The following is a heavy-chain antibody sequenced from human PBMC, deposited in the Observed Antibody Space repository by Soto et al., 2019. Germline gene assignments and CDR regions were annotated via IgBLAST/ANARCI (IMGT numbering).Heavy chain of an antibody. V-gene: IGHV4-4*07. CDR2: INTSGST. Sequence: SWIRQKAGKGLEWIGRINTSGSTNYNPSLKIRVTMSVDASKNQFSLQLISVTAADTAVYYCARLPTKEQQLGSWGQATLVT. CDR3: ARLPTKEQQLGS. D-gene: IGHD6-13*01. J-gene: IGHJ4*02.